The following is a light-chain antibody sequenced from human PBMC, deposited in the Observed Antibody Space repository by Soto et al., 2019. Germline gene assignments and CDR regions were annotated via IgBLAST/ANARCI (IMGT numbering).Light chain of an antibody. Sequence: ETVMTQSEATLSVSPGERATLSCRASQSIHTNLAWYQQKPGQPPRLLIFGASTRVTGLPTRFSGSGSGTEFPLTISSLQSEDFAVYYCQKYNNWPRTFGEGTKVEIK. V-gene: IGKV3-15*01. J-gene: IGKJ1*01. CDR1: QSIHTN. CDR3: QKYNNWPRT. CDR2: GAS.